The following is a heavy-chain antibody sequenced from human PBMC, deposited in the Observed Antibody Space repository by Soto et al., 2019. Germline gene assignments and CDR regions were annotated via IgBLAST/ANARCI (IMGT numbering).Heavy chain of an antibody. J-gene: IGHJ5*02. Sequence: SETLSLTCTVSGGSIRSYDWSWIRQPPGKGLEWIGYIYYSGSTNYNPSLKSRVTISVDTSKNQFSLKLSSVTAADTAVYYCARLLFGAANWFDPWGQGTLVTVSS. CDR1: GGSIRSYD. CDR3: ARLLFGAANWFDP. D-gene: IGHD3-10*01. CDR2: IYYSGST. V-gene: IGHV4-59*01.